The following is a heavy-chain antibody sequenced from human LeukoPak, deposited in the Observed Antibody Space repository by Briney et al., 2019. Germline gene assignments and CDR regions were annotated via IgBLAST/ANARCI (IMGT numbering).Heavy chain of an antibody. V-gene: IGHV3-74*01. CDR2: INSDGSNT. D-gene: IGHD2-8*01. J-gene: IGHJ4*02. CDR1: GFTFSTSW. Sequence: GGSLRLSCGASGFTFSTSWMNWVRQSPGKGLVWVSQINSDGSNTKYADSVKGRFTISRDNAKNTLYLQMNSLRAEDTAVYYCARDGPCINRVCYTDFDYWGRGTLVTVSS. CDR3: ARDGPCINRVCYTDFDY.